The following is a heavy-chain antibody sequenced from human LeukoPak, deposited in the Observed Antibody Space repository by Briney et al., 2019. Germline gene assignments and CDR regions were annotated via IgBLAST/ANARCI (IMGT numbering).Heavy chain of an antibody. J-gene: IGHJ6*03. CDR2: IKHSGST. Sequence: SETLSLTCAVYGGSFSGYYWSWIRQPPGKGLEWIGDIKHSGSTNYNPSLKSRVTISVDTSKNQFSLKLSSVTAADTAVYYCARVGAGDPLLPSGYYYYMDVWGKGTTVTVSS. CDR3: ARVGAGDPLLPSGYYYYMDV. V-gene: IGHV4-34*01. CDR1: GGSFSGYY. D-gene: IGHD2-2*01.